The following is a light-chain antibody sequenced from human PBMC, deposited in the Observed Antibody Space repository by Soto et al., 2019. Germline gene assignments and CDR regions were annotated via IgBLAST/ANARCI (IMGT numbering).Light chain of an antibody. J-gene: IGKJ2*01. Sequence: DIVMTQSPLSLPVTPGEPASISCRSSQSLLHSNGYDYLDWYLQKPGQSPHLLIYLGSNRASGVPDRFSGSGSGTDFTLKISRVEAEDVGVYYCMQALQTPRTFGQGTQRDIK. V-gene: IGKV2-28*01. CDR3: MQALQTPRT. CDR2: LGS. CDR1: QSLLHSNGYDY.